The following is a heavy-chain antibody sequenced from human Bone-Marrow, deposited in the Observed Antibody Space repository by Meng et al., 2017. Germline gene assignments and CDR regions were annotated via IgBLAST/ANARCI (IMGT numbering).Heavy chain of an antibody. CDR1: GFTFSSYG. V-gene: IGHV3-33*01. Sequence: GESLKISCAASGFTFSSYGMHWVRQAPGKGLEWVAVIWYDGSNKYYADSVKGRFTISRDNSKNTLYLQMNSLRAEDTAVYYCARDSRSQSANWGQGTLVTVSS. J-gene: IGHJ4*02. D-gene: IGHD1-26*01. CDR3: ARDSRSQSAN. CDR2: IWYDGSNK.